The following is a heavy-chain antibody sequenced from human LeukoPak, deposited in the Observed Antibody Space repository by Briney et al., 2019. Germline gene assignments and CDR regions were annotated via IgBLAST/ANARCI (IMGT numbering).Heavy chain of an antibody. CDR1: GFTFSSYA. Sequence: PGGSLRLSCAASGFTFSSYAMSWVRQAPGNGLEWVSAISGSGGSTYYADSVKGRFTISRDNSKNTLYLQMNSLRAEDTAVYYCARYNPLYYYAMDVWGQGTTVTVSS. CDR3: ARYNPLYYYAMDV. V-gene: IGHV3-23*01. J-gene: IGHJ6*02. D-gene: IGHD1-1*01. CDR2: ISGSGGST.